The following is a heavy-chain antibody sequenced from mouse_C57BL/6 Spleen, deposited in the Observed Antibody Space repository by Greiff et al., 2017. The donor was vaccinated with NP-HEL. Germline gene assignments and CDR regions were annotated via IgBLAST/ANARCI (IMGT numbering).Heavy chain of an antibody. CDR2: IYPGSGST. CDR1: GYTFTSYW. Sequence: VQLQQSGAELVKPGASVKMSCKASGYTFTSYWITWVKQRPGQGLEWIGDIYPGSGSTNYNEKFKSKATLTVDTSSSTAYMQLSSLTSEDSAVSYCALYDDCSAWFAYWGQGTLVTVSA. V-gene: IGHV1-55*01. CDR3: ALYDDCSAWFAY. D-gene: IGHD2-3*01. J-gene: IGHJ3*01.